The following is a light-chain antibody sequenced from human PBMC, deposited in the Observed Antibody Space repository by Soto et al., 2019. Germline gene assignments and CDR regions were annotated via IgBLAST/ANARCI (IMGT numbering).Light chain of an antibody. CDR1: QRIATY. CDR3: QQSYSTHRT. J-gene: IGKJ2*01. V-gene: IGKV1-39*01. Sequence: DIQMTQSPSSLSASVGDRVTITCRASQRIATYLNWYQQKPGKAPELLIYAASSLQSGVPSTFSGSGSGTDFTLTISSLQPDDFATYYCQQSYSTHRTFGQGTKLEI. CDR2: AAS.